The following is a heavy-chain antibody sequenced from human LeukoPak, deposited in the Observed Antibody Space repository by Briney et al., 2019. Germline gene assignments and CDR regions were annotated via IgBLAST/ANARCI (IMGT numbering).Heavy chain of an antibody. D-gene: IGHD4-17*01. J-gene: IGHJ4*02. V-gene: IGHV3-30*04. CDR2: ISYDGSNK. Sequence: PGGSLRLSCAASGFTFSSYAMHWVRQAPGKGLEWVAVISYDGSNKYYADSVKGRFTISRDNSKNTLYLQMNSLRAEDTAVYYCAKTISPYGLDYWGQGTLVTVSS. CDR3: AKTISPYGLDY. CDR1: GFTFSSYA.